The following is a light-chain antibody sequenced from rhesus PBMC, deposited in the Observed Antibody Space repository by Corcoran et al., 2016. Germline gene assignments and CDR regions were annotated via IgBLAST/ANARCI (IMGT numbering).Light chain of an antibody. J-gene: IGKJ2*01. CDR2: GAS. V-gene: IGKV3S9*01. CDR1: QSVSSH. Sequence: EIVMTQSPATLSLSPGERATFSCRASQSVSSHVAWSQQKPAQTPRLLVFGASSRVTATPDRIRGSGSGTDFSLIISSLESGYVGLYFCHQYNKLHSFGQGTKVKIK. CDR3: HQYNKLHS.